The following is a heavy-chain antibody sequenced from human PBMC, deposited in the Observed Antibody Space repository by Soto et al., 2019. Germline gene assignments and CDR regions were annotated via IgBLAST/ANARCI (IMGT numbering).Heavy chain of an antibody. CDR1: GFTFSSYA. V-gene: IGHV3-23*01. D-gene: IGHD3-16*02. Sequence: PGGSLRLSCAASGFTFSSYAMSWVRQAPGKGLEWVSAIGTSDGATYYADSVKGRFTISRDDSKNTLYLQMNSLRAEDTAVYYCAREIAGRLGELSYVFDYWGQGTLVTVSS. J-gene: IGHJ4*02. CDR2: IGTSDGAT. CDR3: AREIAGRLGELSYVFDY.